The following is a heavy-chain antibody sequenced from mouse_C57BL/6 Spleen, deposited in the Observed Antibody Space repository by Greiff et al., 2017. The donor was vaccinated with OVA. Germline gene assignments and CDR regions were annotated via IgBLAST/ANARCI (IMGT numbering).Heavy chain of an antibody. CDR1: GYTFTDYE. D-gene: IGHD1-1*01. V-gene: IGHV1-15*01. CDR3: TRAYYYGPYLDY. CDR2: IDPETGGT. J-gene: IGHJ2*01. Sequence: VQLQQSGAELVRPGASVTLSCKASGYTFTDYEMHWVKQTPVHGLEWIGAIDPETGGTAYNQKFKGKAILTADKSSSTAYMELRSLTSEDAAVYYCTRAYYYGPYLDYWGQGTTLTVSS.